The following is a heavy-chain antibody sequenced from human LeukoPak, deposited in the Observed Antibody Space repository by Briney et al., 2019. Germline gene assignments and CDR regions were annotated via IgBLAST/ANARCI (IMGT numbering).Heavy chain of an antibody. J-gene: IGHJ4*02. V-gene: IGHV4-4*07. CDR2: IYTSGST. CDR1: GGSISSYY. D-gene: IGHD6-6*01. Sequence: PSETLSLTCTVSGGSISSYYWSWIRQPAGKGLEWIGRIYTSGSTNYNPSLKSRVTMSVDTSKSQFSLKLSSVTAADTAVYYCARDYSSSSKPGDFDYWGQGTLVTVSS. CDR3: ARDYSSSSKPGDFDY.